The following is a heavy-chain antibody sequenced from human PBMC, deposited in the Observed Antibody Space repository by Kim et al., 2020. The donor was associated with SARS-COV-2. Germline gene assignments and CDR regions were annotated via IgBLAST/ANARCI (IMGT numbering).Heavy chain of an antibody. V-gene: IGHV3-33*01. Sequence: YADSVKGRFTISRDNSKNTLYLQMNSLRAEDTAVYYCARGGYSGYDCFDYWGQGTLVTVSS. D-gene: IGHD5-12*01. CDR3: ARGGYSGYDCFDY. J-gene: IGHJ4*02.